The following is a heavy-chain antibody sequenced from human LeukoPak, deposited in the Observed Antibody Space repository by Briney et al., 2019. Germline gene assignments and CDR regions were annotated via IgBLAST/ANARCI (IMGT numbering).Heavy chain of an antibody. CDR2: INPNSGGT. CDR3: ARGELLHYYGMDV. J-gene: IGHJ6*02. D-gene: IGHD1-26*01. CDR1: GYTFTGYY. Sequence: ASVMVSCKASGYTFTGYYMHWVRQAPGQGLEWMGWINPNSGGTNYAQKFQGWVTMTRDTSISTAYMELSRLRSDDTAVYYCARGELLHYYGMDVWGQGTTVTVSS. V-gene: IGHV1-2*04.